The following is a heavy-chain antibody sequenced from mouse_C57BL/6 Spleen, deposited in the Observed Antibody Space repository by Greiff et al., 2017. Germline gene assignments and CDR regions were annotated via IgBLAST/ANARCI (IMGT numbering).Heavy chain of an antibody. CDR1: GFTFSDYG. Sequence: EVQVVESGGGLVKPGGSLKLSCAASGFTFSDYGMHWVRQAPEKGLEWVAYISSGSSTIYYADTVKGRFTISRDNAKNTLFLQMTSLRSEDTAMYYCAREGWALDYWGQGTTLTVSS. CDR2: ISSGSSTI. V-gene: IGHV5-17*01. CDR3: AREGWALDY. D-gene: IGHD3-3*01. J-gene: IGHJ2*01.